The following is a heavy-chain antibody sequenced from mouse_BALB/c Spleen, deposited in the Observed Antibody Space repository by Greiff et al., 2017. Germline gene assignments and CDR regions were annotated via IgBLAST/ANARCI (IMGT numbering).Heavy chain of an antibody. CDR1: GYAFTSYN. Sequence: EVQVVESGPELVKPGASVKVSCKASGYAFTSYNMYWVKQSHGKSLEWIGYIDPYNGGTSYNQKFKGKATLTVDKSSSTAYMHLNSLTSEDSAVYYCARGGYCEDYAMDYWGQGTSVTVSS. CDR3: ARGGYCEDYAMDY. D-gene: IGHD2-3*01. J-gene: IGHJ4*01. CDR2: IDPYNGGT. V-gene: IGHV1S135*01.